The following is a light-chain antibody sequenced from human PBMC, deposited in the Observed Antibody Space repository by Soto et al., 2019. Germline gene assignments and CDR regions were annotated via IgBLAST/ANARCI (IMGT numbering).Light chain of an antibody. J-gene: IGKJ4*01. CDR1: QSVGSN. V-gene: IGKV3-15*01. CDR3: QQYDNSPPLT. CDR2: GAS. Sequence: EIVMTHSPATLSVSPVEKATLSFSASQSVGSNLVWYQQKPGQAPRLLIYGASSRAMGVPARFSGSGSGTQFTLTISSLQSEDFAVYYCQQYDNSPPLTFGGGTKVDIK.